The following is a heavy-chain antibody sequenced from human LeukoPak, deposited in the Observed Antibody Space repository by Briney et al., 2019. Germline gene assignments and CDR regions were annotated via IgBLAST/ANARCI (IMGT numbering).Heavy chain of an antibody. CDR2: IKTDGSQM. CDR3: ARDLNWETY. J-gene: IGHJ4*02. D-gene: IGHD7-27*01. CDR1: GFTFSNYW. V-gene: IGHV3-7*01. Sequence: GVSLRLSCVASGFTFSNYWMTWVRQAPGKGLEGVANIKTDGSQMYYVDSVKGRFTISRDNAKNSLYLQMTGLRAEATAVYYCARDLNWETYWGQGTLVSISS.